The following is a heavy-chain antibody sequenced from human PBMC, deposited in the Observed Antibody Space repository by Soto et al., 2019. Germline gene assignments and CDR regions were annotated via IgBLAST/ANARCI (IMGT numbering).Heavy chain of an antibody. CDR3: ARDSGAKLSST. D-gene: IGHD6-13*01. V-gene: IGHV1-69*13. Sequence: SVKVSCKASGGTFSSYRINWVRQAPGQGLEWVGGIVPIYRTADYAQKFQGRVTITADESARTACLEVRSLKSQDTAVYYCARDSGAKLSSTWGQGTLVTVSS. CDR1: GGTFSSYR. J-gene: IGHJ4*02. CDR2: IVPIYRTA.